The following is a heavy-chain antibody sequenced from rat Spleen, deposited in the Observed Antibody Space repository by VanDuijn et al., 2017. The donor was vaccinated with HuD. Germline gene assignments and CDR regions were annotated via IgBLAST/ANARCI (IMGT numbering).Heavy chain of an antibody. CDR2: ITNASGRT. Sequence: EVQLVESGGGLVQPGGSLKLSCVASGFTFNNYWMTWIRQVPGKGLEWVASITNASGRTYYPDSVKGRFTVSRDTAQNILYLQMNSLRSEDTATYYCTRERHTMGMDYWGQGVMVTVSS. J-gene: IGHJ2*01. CDR3: TRERHTMGMDY. CDR1: GFTFNNYW. V-gene: IGHV5-31*01. D-gene: IGHD1-7*01.